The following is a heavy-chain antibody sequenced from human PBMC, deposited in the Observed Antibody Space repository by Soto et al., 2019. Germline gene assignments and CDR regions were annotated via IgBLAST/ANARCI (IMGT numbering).Heavy chain of an antibody. CDR3: ARDTKRVYSGYDYP. D-gene: IGHD5-12*01. CDR1: GGSFSGYY. CDR2: INHSGST. Sequence: QVQLQQWGAGLLKPSETLSLTCAVYGGSFSGYYWSWIRQPPGKGLEWIGEINHSGSTNYNPSLKSRVPISVDTSKNQFSLKQSSVTAADTAVYYCARDTKRVYSGYDYPWGQGTLVTVSS. J-gene: IGHJ5*02. V-gene: IGHV4-34*01.